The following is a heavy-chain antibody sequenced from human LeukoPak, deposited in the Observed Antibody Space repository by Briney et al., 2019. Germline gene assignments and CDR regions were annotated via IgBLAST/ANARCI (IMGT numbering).Heavy chain of an antibody. J-gene: IGHJ6*02. CDR1: GFTFDDYA. D-gene: IGHD2-2*01. V-gene: IGHV3-9*01. CDR3: ARDRSASYYLYYGLDV. Sequence: GGSLRLSCAASGFTFDDYAMHWVRQAPGKGLEWVSGISWNSGSIGYADSVKGRFTISRDNAKNSLYLQMNSLRAEDTAVYYCARDRSASYYLYYGLDVWGQGTTVTVSS. CDR2: ISWNSGSI.